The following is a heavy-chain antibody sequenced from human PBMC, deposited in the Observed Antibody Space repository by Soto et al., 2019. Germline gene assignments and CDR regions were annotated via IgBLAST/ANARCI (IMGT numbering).Heavy chain of an antibody. D-gene: IGHD3-10*01. CDR1: GYTLINYD. CDR2: MNPGSGKT. J-gene: IGHJ4*02. V-gene: IGHV1-8*02. Sequence: ASVKVSCKASGYTLINYDIRWVRQATGQGLEWMGWMNPGSGKTGYANKFQGRVTMTRDASTSTAHLELSSLTSEDTAVDYWAKDDRAMVRNWGQGTLVTVSS. CDR3: AKDDRAMVRN.